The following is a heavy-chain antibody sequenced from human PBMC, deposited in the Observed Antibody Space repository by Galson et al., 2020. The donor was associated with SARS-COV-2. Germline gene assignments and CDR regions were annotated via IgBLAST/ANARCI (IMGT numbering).Heavy chain of an antibody. V-gene: IGHV1-18*04. D-gene: IGHD3-9*01. J-gene: IGHJ4*02. CDR3: ARCPPLRYFDWLLSAPDY. CDR1: GYTLTSYG. Sequence: ASVKVSCSDPGYTLTSYGISWVRQAPGQGLKRMGWIRAYNRNTIYAQKLQGRVTMTTDTSTSTAYMELRSLRSDDTAVYYCARCPPLRYFDWLLSAPDYWGQGTLVTVSS. CDR2: IRAYNRNT.